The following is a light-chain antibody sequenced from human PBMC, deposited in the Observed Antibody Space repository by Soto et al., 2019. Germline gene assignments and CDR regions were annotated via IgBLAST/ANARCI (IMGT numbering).Light chain of an antibody. CDR2: KAS. CDR3: QQYNNYPCA. V-gene: IGKV1-5*03. Sequence: DIQMTQSPSTLSASVGDRVTITCRASQRVSTCLAWYQQKPGKAPNLLISKASSLESGVPSRFIGSGSETEFTLTISSLQPDDFATYYCQQYNNYPCAFGQGTKVEIK. CDR1: QRVSTC. J-gene: IGKJ1*01.